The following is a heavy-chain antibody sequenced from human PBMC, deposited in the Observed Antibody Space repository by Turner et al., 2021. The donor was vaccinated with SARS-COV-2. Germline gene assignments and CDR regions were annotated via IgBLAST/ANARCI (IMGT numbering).Heavy chain of an antibody. Sequence: SVKGRFTISRDNAKNSLYLQMNSLRAEDTAVYYCARWDYFDSSGYYPSYFDYWGQGTLVTVS. V-gene: IGHV3-21*01. D-gene: IGHD3-22*01. CDR3: ARWDYFDSSGYYPSYFDY. J-gene: IGHJ4*02.